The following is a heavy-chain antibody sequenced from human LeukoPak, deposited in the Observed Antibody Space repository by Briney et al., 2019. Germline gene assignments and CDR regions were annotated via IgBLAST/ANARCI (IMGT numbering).Heavy chain of an antibody. V-gene: IGHV4-34*01. Sequence: SETLSLTCAVYGGSFSGYYWSWIRQPPGRGLEWIGEINHSGSTNYNPSLKSRVTIAVDTSKNQFCLKLGSVTAADTAVYYCARRSVVVVAATRKAFDIWGQGTMVTVSS. D-gene: IGHD2-15*01. J-gene: IGHJ3*02. CDR2: INHSGST. CDR3: ARRSVVVVAATRKAFDI. CDR1: GGSFSGYY.